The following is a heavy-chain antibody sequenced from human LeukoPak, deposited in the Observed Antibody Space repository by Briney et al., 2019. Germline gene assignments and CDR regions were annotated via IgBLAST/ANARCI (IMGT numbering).Heavy chain of an antibody. D-gene: IGHD3-10*01. CDR2: ISWNSGSI. V-gene: IGHV3-9*01. J-gene: IGHJ6*04. Sequence: GRSLRLSCAASGFTFDDYAMHWVRQAPGKGLEWVSGISWNSGSIGYADSVKGRFTISRDNSKNTLYLQMNSLRAEDTAVYYCARDYYYGSGSLTYYYYGMDVWGKGTTVTVSS. CDR1: GFTFDDYA. CDR3: ARDYYYGSGSLTYYYYGMDV.